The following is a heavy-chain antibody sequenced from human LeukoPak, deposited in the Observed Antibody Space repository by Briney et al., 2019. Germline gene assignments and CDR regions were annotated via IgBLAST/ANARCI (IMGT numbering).Heavy chain of an antibody. CDR2: IVVGSGNT. CDR1: GFTFTSSS. D-gene: IGHD2-2*01. V-gene: IGHV1-58*02. Sequence: ASVKVSCKASGFTFTSSSMQWVRQARGQRLEWIGWIVVGSGNTNYAQEFQERVTITRDMSTSTAYMELSSLRSEDTAVYYCAAAGVVIDYNSGMDVWGQGTTVTVSS. J-gene: IGHJ6*02. CDR3: AAAGVVIDYNSGMDV.